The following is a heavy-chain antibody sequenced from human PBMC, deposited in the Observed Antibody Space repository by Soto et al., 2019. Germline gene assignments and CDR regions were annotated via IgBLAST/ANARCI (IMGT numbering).Heavy chain of an antibody. CDR1: GFTFSAFA. D-gene: IGHD6-19*01. CDR2: IVGSGGRT. V-gene: IGHV3-23*01. J-gene: IGHJ4*02. CDR3: AKDPAGMYSSGWSQSFDF. Sequence: EVQLLESGGGLVQPGGSLTLSWAASGFTFSAFALSWVRQAPGEGLEWVSGIVGSGGRTYYADSVKGRFTISRDNSKNTVYLQMSSLRAEDTAMYYCAKDPAGMYSSGWSQSFDFWGQGTQVTVSS.